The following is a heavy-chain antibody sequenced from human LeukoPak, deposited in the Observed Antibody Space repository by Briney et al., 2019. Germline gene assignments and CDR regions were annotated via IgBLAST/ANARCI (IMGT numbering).Heavy chain of an antibody. V-gene: IGHV3-11*01. CDR1: GFTLSDYY. J-gene: IGHJ4*02. CDR2: ISSSGSTI. Sequence: GGSLRLSCAASGFTLSDYYMSWIRQAPGKGLEWVSYISSSGSTIYYADSVKGRFTISRDNAKNSLYLQMNSLRAEDTAVYYCAREVDSDYYDSSGLYYFDYWGQGTLVTVSS. CDR3: AREVDSDYYDSSGLYYFDY. D-gene: IGHD3-22*01.